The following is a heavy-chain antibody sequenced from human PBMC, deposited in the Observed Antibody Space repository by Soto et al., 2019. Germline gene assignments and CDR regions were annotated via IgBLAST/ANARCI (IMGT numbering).Heavy chain of an antibody. CDR1: RFTFSDYA. CDR2: VSHDGRNT. V-gene: IGHV3-30*18. CDR3: AKGGRQWLVTSDFNY. J-gene: IGHJ4*02. D-gene: IGHD6-19*01. Sequence: ESGGGVVQPGRSLRLSCAASRFTFSDYAMHWVRQAPGKGLEWVAVVSHDGRNTHYADSVKGRFTISRDSSKNTVSLEMTTLRAEDTAVYYCAKGGRQWLVTSDFNYWGQGALVTVSS.